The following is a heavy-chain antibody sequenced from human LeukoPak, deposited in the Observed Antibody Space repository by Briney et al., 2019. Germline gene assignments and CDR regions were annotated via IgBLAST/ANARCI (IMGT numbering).Heavy chain of an antibody. CDR3: ARGYCSSTSCQYYFDY. CDR1: GGSFSGYY. Sequence: SETLSLTCAVYGGSFSGYYWSWIRQPPGKGLEWIGEINHSGSTNYIPSLKSRVTISVDTSNNQFSLKLSSVTAADTAVYYCARGYCSSTSCQYYFDYWGQGTLVTVSS. CDR2: INHSGST. V-gene: IGHV4-34*01. J-gene: IGHJ4*02. D-gene: IGHD2-2*01.